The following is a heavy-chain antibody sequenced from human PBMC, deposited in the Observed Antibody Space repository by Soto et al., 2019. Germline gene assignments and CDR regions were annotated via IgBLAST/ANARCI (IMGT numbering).Heavy chain of an antibody. CDR2: IDTDGSRT. CDR1: GFTFSSHW. J-gene: IGHJ6*02. CDR3: AKVPYMVRGVHLWEYYYYGMDV. V-gene: IGHV3-74*01. Sequence: LRLSCAASGFTFSSHWMHWVRQAPGKGLVWVSRIDTDGSRTNYADSVKGRFTMSRDNAKNTAFLQMNSLRAEDTAVYYCAKVPYMVRGVHLWEYYYYGMDVWGQGTTVTVSS. D-gene: IGHD3-10*01.